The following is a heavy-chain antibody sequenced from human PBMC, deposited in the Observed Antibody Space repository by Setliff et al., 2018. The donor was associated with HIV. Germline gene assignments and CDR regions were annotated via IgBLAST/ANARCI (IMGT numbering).Heavy chain of an antibody. CDR2: IYYSGST. D-gene: IGHD6-6*01. CDR3: ARAVQLGYFDY. V-gene: IGHV4-39*07. CDR1: GGSISSSSYY. J-gene: IGHJ4*02. Sequence: SETLSLTCTVSGGSISSSSYYWGWIRQPPGKGLEWIGSIYYSGSTYYNPSLKSRVTISVDTSKNQFSLKLSSVTAADTAVYYCARAVQLGYFDYWGQGTLVTVS.